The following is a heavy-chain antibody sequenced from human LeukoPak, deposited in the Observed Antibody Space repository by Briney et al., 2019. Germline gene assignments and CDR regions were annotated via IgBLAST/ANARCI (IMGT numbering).Heavy chain of an antibody. CDR1: GFTFSSYG. CDR3: AKDTRFLESHFDY. CDR2: ISYDGSNK. V-gene: IGHV3-30*18. D-gene: IGHD3-3*01. J-gene: IGHJ4*02. Sequence: GRSLRLSCAASGFTFSSYGMHWVRQAPGKGLEWVAVISYDGSNKYYADSVKGRFTISRDNSKNTLYLQMNSLRAEDTAVYYCAKDTRFLESHFDYWGQGTLVTVSS.